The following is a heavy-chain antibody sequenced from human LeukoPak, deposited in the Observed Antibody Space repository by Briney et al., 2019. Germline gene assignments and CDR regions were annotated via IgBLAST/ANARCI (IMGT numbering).Heavy chain of an antibody. CDR3: ARDVDCSSTSCGWFDP. Sequence: GESLKISCKGSGYSFTSYWIGWVRQMPGKGLEWMGIIYPGDSDTRYSPSFQGQVTISADKSIGTAYLQWSSLKASDTAMYYCARDVDCSSTSCGWFDPWGQGTLVTVSS. CDR1: GYSFTSYW. V-gene: IGHV5-51*01. CDR2: IYPGDSDT. J-gene: IGHJ5*02. D-gene: IGHD2-2*01.